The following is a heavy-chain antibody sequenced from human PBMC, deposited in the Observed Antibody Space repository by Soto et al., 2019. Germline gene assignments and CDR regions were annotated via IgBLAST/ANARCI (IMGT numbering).Heavy chain of an antibody. CDR1: GLSLSTSGMC. Sequence: SGPTLVNPTQTLTLTCTFSGLSLSTSGMCVNWIRQPPGKALEWLARINWDDDKYYSTSLKTRLTISKDTSKNQVVLTMTNMDPADTATYYCARILAGHYYFFAMEVWGQGTTVTVSS. D-gene: IGHD2-21*01. CDR3: ARILAGHYYFFAMEV. J-gene: IGHJ6*02. V-gene: IGHV2-70*11. CDR2: INWDDDK.